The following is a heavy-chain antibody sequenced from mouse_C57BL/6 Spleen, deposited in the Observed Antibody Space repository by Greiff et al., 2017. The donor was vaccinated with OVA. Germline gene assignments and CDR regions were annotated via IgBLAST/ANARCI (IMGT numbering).Heavy chain of an antibody. J-gene: IGHJ1*03. Sequence: EVQLQQSGPVLVKPGASVKMSCKASGYTFTDYYMNWVKQSHGKSLEWIGVINPYNGGTSYNQKFKGKATLTVDKSSSTAYMELNSLTSEDSAVYYCARGPTTVVGYFDVWGTGTTVTVSS. CDR2: INPYNGGT. CDR1: GYTFTDYY. D-gene: IGHD1-1*01. CDR3: ARGPTTVVGYFDV. V-gene: IGHV1-19*01.